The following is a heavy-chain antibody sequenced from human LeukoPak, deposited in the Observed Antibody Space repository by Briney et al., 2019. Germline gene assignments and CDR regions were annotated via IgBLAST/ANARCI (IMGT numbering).Heavy chain of an antibody. D-gene: IGHD3-10*01. Sequence: GGSLRLSCAASGFTFDDYGMSWVRQAPGKGLECVSGINWNGGSTGYADSVKGRFTISRDNAKNSLYLQMNSLRAEDTALYYCARRITDPGHDAFDIWGQGTMVTVSS. CDR1: GFTFDDYG. V-gene: IGHV3-20*04. CDR2: INWNGGST. J-gene: IGHJ3*02. CDR3: ARRITDPGHDAFDI.